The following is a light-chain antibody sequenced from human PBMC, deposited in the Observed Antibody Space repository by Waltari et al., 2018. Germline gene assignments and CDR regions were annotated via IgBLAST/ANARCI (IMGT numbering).Light chain of an antibody. CDR2: AAS. CDR3: QQYYSTPQYT. CDR1: QGISNS. Sequence: DIQMTQSPSSLSASVGDRVTITCRASQGISNSLAWYQQKPGKAPKLLLYAASTLESGVPSRFSGSGSGTDYTLTISSLQPEDFATYYCQQYYSTPQYTFGQGTKLEIK. V-gene: IGKV1-NL1*01. J-gene: IGKJ2*01.